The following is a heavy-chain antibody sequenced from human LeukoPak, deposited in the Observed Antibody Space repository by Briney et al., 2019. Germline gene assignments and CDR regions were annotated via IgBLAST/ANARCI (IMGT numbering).Heavy chain of an antibody. V-gene: IGHV1-69*04. J-gene: IGHJ3*02. Sequence: GSSVKVSCKASGCTFSSYAISWVRQAPGQGLEWMGRINPIFGIANYAQKFQGRATITADKSTSTAYMELSSLRTEDTAVYYCARERRPDYYDRSGYYSAAFDSWGQGTMVTVSS. D-gene: IGHD3-22*01. CDR2: INPIFGIA. CDR1: GCTFSSYA. CDR3: ARERRPDYYDRSGYYSAAFDS.